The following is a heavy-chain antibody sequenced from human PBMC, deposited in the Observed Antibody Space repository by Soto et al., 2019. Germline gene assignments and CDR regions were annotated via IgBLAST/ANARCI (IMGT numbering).Heavy chain of an antibody. D-gene: IGHD2-8*01. CDR1: GYTFTSYG. J-gene: IGHJ3*02. Sequence: ASVKVSCKASGYTFTSYGISWVRQAPGQGLEWMGWISAYNGNTNYAQKLQGRVTMTTDTSTSTAYMELRSLRSDDTAVYYCARERPDALYCTNGVYHPRGAFDIWGQGTMVTVPS. V-gene: IGHV1-18*01. CDR3: ARERPDALYCTNGVYHPRGAFDI. CDR2: ISAYNGNT.